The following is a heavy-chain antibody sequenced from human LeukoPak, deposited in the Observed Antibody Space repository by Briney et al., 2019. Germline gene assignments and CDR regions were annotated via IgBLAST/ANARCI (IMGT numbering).Heavy chain of an antibody. J-gene: IGHJ4*02. CDR2: INPKSGGT. CDR1: GYTFTDYY. CDR3: ARGWSLWEWGFAFDC. Sequence: GASVKVSCKASGYTFTDYYMDWVRQAPGQGLEWMGWINPKSGGTKYSQKFQGRVTMTRDTSISTAYMELNRLRSDDTAVYYCARGWSLWEWGFAFDCWGQGTLVTVSS. D-gene: IGHD3-16*01. V-gene: IGHV1-2*02.